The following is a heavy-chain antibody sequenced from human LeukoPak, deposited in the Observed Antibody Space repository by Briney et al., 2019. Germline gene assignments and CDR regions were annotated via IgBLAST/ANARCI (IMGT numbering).Heavy chain of an antibody. CDR1: GFTFSSYS. V-gene: IGHV3-21*01. J-gene: IGHJ4*02. CDR3: ARAGDGYNSPIDY. D-gene: IGHD5-24*01. Sequence: GGSLRLSCAASGFTFSSYSMNWVRQAPGKGLEWVSCISSSSSYIYYADSVKGRFTISRDNAKNSLYLQMNSLSAEDTAMYYCARAGDGYNSPIDYWGQGTLVTVSS. CDR2: ISSSSSYI.